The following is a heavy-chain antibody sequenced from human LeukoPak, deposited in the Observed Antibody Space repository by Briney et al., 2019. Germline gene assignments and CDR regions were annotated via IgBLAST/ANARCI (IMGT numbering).Heavy chain of an antibody. J-gene: IGHJ4*02. D-gene: IGHD2/OR15-2a*01. CDR2: IHPEGNEK. Sequence: PGGSLRLPCAPSGFTFSNFWMSWVRQAPARGLEWVANIHPEGNEKYHVESVKGRFTISRDNARNLLFLQMNGLRVEDTAVYYCARGGDFSGDHWGQGTLVTVSS. CDR3: ARGGDFSGDH. V-gene: IGHV3-7*04. CDR1: GFTFSNFW.